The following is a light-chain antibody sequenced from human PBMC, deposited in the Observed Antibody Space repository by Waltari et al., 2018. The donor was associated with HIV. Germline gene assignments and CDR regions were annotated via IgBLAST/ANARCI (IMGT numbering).Light chain of an antibody. J-gene: IGLJ2*01. CDR2: EKN. CDR1: SSNIGNNY. Sequence: QSVLTQPPSVSAAPGQKVTISCSGSSSNIGNNYVSWYQQLPGTAPKLLIYEKNKRTSGIPDRFSGSKSGTSATLGITGLQTGDEADYYCGTWDSSLSAVVFGGGTKLTVL. CDR3: GTWDSSLSAVV. V-gene: IGLV1-51*02.